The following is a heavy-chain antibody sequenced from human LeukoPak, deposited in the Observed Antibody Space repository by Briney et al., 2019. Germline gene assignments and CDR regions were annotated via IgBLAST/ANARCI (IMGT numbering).Heavy chain of an antibody. J-gene: IGHJ4*02. CDR2: IKRDGSEK. CDR3: ARSRSAGY. V-gene: IGHV3-7*01. Sequence: GSLRLSCAASGFTFGSYWMSWVRQAPGKGLEWVANIKRDGSEKYYVDSVKGRFTISRDNAKNSLYLQMDSLRAEDTAVYYCARSRSAGYWGQGTLVTVSS. CDR1: GFTFGSYW.